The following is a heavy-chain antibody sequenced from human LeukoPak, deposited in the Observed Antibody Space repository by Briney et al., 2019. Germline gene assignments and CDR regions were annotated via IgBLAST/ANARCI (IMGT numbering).Heavy chain of an antibody. CDR3: ARIMVVASNPSLWGDY. J-gene: IGHJ4*02. Sequence: PSETLSLTCSVSGGSISSRTYYWGWIRQPPGKGLEWIGSIYYSGSTYYNPSLKSRVTISVDTSKNHFSLKLSSVTAADTAVYYCARIMVVASNPSLWGDYLGQGTLVTVSS. V-gene: IGHV4-39*02. D-gene: IGHD2-15*01. CDR2: IYYSGST. CDR1: GGSISSRTYY.